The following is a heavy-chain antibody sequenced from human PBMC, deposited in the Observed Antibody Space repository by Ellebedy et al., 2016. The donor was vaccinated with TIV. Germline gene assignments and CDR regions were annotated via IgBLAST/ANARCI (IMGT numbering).Heavy chain of an antibody. D-gene: IGHD3-10*01. V-gene: IGHV5-51*01. CDR3: ARLGTRVRGVMDLFGMDV. CDR2: HYPDDSDT. CDR1: GYSFTSYW. Sequence: GESLKISCKGSGYSFTSYWIGWVRQMPGKGLEWMCFHYPDDSDTSYSQSFQGQVTISPDKSISTDYLQWSSLNASDTAMYYCARLGTRVRGVMDLFGMDVWGQGTTVTVSS. J-gene: IGHJ6*02.